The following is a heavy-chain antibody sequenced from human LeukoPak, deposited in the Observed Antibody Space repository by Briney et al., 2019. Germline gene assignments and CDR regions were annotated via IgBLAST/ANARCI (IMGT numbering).Heavy chain of an antibody. CDR2: ISGSGGST. CDR1: GFSFSSYA. V-gene: IGHV3-23*01. Sequence: GGSLRLSCAASGFSFSSYAMSWVRQAPGKGLEWVSAISGSGGSTYYADSVKGRFTISRDNSKNTLYLQMNSLRAEDTAVYYCAKEFRGLLPYSSTWYPFDYWGQGTLVTVSS. D-gene: IGHD6-13*01. CDR3: AKEFRGLLPYSSTWYPFDY. J-gene: IGHJ4*02.